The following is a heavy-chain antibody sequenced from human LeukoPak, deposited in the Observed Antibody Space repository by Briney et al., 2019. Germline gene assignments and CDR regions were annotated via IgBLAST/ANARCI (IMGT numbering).Heavy chain of an antibody. CDR3: AKWAGSGEQTKRYFGPFDF. CDR2: ISGDGGGT. CDR1: GFTFSNWA. V-gene: IGHV3-23*01. J-gene: IGHJ4*02. D-gene: IGHD1/OR15-1a*01. Sequence: GGSLILSCAASGFTFSNWAITWVRQAPGMGLEWVSSISGDGGGTYYADSVKGRFTVSRDNSKNTLYLEINSLRVEDTAVYYCAKWAGSGEQTKRYFGPFDFWGQGTLVTVSS.